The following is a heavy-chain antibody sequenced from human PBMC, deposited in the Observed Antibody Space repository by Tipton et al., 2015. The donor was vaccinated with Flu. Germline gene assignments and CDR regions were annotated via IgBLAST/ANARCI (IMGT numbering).Heavy chain of an antibody. Sequence: GSLRLSCAASGFTFSNIWMTWVRQAPGGGLEWVANINPDGSASQYVDSLKGRFTMSRDNAKSSLYLQLNSLKAEDTAVYYCASHRVWSFDVWGQGTTVTVSS. CDR1: GFTFSNIW. D-gene: IGHD3-16*01. V-gene: IGHV3-7*01. CDR3: ASHRVWSFDV. CDR2: INPDGSAS. J-gene: IGHJ6*02.